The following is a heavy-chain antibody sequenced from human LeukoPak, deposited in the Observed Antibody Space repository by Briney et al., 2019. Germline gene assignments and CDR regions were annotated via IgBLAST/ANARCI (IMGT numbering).Heavy chain of an antibody. J-gene: IGHJ4*02. Sequence: GGSLRLSCAASGFTLSDHYMDWVRQAPGKGLEWVGRTRDKANSYSTEYAASVKGRFTISRDESKNSLYLQMNSLKTEDTAVYYCGRSRAGAIDYWGQGTLVTVSS. D-gene: IGHD1-26*01. CDR3: GRSRAGAIDY. CDR2: TRDKANSYST. CDR1: GFTLSDHY. V-gene: IGHV3-72*01.